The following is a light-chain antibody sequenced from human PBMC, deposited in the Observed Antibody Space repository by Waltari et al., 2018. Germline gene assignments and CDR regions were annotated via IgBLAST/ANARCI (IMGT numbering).Light chain of an antibody. J-gene: IGLJ2*01. V-gene: IGLV2-11*01. CDR1: RSDICVYNY. Sequence: QPALTHPRSVSGSPGHPITISCTGTRSDICVYNYFPWYQHHPGTAPKVRIYEVSKRPSGVSDRFSGFKSGNTASLTISGLQAEDEADYYCSSYAGSNTWVFGGGTRLTVL. CDR2: EVS. CDR3: SSYAGSNTWV.